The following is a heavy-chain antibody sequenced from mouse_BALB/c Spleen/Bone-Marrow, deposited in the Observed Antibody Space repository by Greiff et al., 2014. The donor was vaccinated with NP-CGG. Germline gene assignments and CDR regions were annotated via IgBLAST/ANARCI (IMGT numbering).Heavy chain of an antibody. J-gene: IGHJ2*01. CDR2: IHYSGST. V-gene: IGHV3-1*02. Sequence: DVKLQESGPDLVKPSQSLSLTCTVTGYSITSGYSWHWIRQFPGNKLEWMGYIHYSGSTNYNPSLKSRISITRDTSKNQFFLQLNSVTTEDIATYYCARSTMITTADYWGQGTTLTVSS. D-gene: IGHD2-4*01. CDR1: GYSITSGYS. CDR3: ARSTMITTADY.